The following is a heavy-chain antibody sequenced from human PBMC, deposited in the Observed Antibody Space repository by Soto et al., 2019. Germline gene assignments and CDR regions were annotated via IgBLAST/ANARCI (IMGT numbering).Heavy chain of an antibody. J-gene: IGHJ4*02. CDR1: GGTFSSYA. V-gene: IGHV1-69*06. D-gene: IGHD1-7*01. CDR3: ARVRGTTWRYYFDY. Sequence: ASVKVSCKASGGTFSSYAISWVRRAPGQGLEWMGGIIPIFGTANYAQKFQGRVTITADKSTSTAYMELSSLRSEDTAVYYCARVRGTTWRYYFDYWGQGTLVTVSS. CDR2: IIPIFGTA.